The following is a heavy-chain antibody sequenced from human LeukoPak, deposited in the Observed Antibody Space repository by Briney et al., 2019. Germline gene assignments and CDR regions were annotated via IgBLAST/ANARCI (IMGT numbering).Heavy chain of an antibody. V-gene: IGHV1-69*01. J-gene: IGHJ4*02. CDR2: IIPIFGTA. CDR3: AQTGNVWGSYRPPVY. Sequence: ASVKVSCKASGGTFSSYAISWVRQAPGQGLEWMAGIIPIFGTANYAQKFQGRVTITADESTSTAYMELSSLRSEDTAVYYCAQTGNVWGSYRPPVYWGQGTLVTVSS. D-gene: IGHD3-16*02. CDR1: GGTFSSYA.